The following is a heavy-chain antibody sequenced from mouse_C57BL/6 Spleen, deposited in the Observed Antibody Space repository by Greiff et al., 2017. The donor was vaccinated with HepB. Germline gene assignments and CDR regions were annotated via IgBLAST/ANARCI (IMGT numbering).Heavy chain of an antibody. CDR3: ASPYDYDWYSDV. D-gene: IGHD2-4*01. J-gene: IGHJ1*03. CDR1: GYTFTDYY. Sequence: EVQLQQSGPELVKPGASVKISCKASGYTFTDYYMNWVKQSHGKSLEWIGDINPNNGGTSYNQKFKGKATLTVDKSSSTAYMELRSLTSEDSAVYYCASPYDYDWYSDVWGTGTTVTVSS. CDR2: INPNNGGT. V-gene: IGHV1-26*01.